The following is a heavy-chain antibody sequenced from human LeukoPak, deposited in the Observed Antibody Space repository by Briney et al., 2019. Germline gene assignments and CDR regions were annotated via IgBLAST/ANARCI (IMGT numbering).Heavy chain of an antibody. CDR1: GYTFSDYE. CDR2: ISNSGSDI. V-gene: IGHV3-11*01. Sequence: GGSLRLSCAASGYTFSDYEMGWIRQAPGKGLEWVSYISNSGSDIYYAESVKGRFTISRDNAENSLYLQMTSLRADDTAVYYCARGNYDYGWGNFRKGSFDNWGQGSLVTVSS. J-gene: IGHJ4*02. D-gene: IGHD3-16*01. CDR3: ARGNYDYGWGNFRKGSFDN.